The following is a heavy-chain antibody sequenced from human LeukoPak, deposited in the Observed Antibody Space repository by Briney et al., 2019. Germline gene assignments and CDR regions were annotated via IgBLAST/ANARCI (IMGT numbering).Heavy chain of an antibody. CDR3: TRLAGGDAFDI. V-gene: IGHV3-73*01. CDR1: GFTFSGSA. D-gene: IGHD2-15*01. CDR2: IRSKANGYTT. J-gene: IGHJ3*02. Sequence: GGSLRLSCAASGFTFSGSAMHWVRQAPGKGLEWVGRIRSKANGYTTAYGASVKGRFTISRDDLKRTTYVQMKSLKIEDTAVYYCTRLAGGDAFDIWGPGTMVTVSS.